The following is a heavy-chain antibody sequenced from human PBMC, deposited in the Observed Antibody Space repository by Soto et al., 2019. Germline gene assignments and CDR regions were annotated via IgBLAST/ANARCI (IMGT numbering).Heavy chain of an antibody. V-gene: IGHV1-18*01. J-gene: IGHJ6*02. CDR2: ISPYNDDT. Sequence: GASVKVSCKASGYSFSSYGITWVRQAPGQGLEWLGWISPYNDDTKYAQRLQGRVTMTTDTSTRTAYMDIRGLRSDDTAIYYCARGCYYASSGARNYHYYGMDVRGQGTTVTVSS. CDR1: GYSFSSYG. CDR3: ARGCYYASSGARNYHYYGMDV. D-gene: IGHD3-22*01.